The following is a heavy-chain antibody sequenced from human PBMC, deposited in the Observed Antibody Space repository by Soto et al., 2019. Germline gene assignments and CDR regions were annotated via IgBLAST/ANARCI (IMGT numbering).Heavy chain of an antibody. CDR1: GFTFSDYG. D-gene: IGHD3-10*01. CDR2: ISYDGSNK. V-gene: IGHV3-30*18. J-gene: IGHJ5*02. CDR3: AKDLGRDQ. Sequence: QVQLVESGGGVVQPGRSLRLSCAASGFTFSDYGMHWVRQAPGKGLEWVALISYDGSNKYYADSVKGRFTISRDNSNDALDLQMNSLRAEDTAVYYCAKDLGRDQWGQGTLVTVSS.